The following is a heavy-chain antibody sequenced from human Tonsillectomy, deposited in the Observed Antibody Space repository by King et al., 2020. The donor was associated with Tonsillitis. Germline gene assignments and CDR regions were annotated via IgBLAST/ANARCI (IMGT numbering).Heavy chain of an antibody. CDR2: IYYSGST. CDR1: GGSISSSSYY. V-gene: IGHV4-39*01. D-gene: IGHD4-17*01. CDR3: AGPFVTYDYGGPRPTYFDY. J-gene: IGHJ4*02. Sequence: LQLQESGPGLVKPSETLSLTCTVSGGSISSSSYYWGWIRQPPGKGLEWIGSIYYSGSTYYNPSLKSRVTISVDTSKNQFSLKLSSVTAADTAVYYCAGPFVTYDYGGPRPTYFDYWGQGTLVTVSS.